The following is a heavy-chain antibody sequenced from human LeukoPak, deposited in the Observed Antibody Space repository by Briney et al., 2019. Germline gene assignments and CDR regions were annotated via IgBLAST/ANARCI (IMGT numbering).Heavy chain of an antibody. CDR1: GYTFPTYG. CDR3: AREACAHCTIDY. V-gene: IGHV1-18*01. J-gene: IGHJ4*02. D-gene: IGHD1-1*01. Sequence: ASVNVSCKTSGYTFPTYGITWLRQAPGQGLEWRGWISAYNGNTNLAQNLQGRVTLTTDRSTPTAYMELTSLTSDDTAIYYCAREACAHCTIDYWGQGTLVTVSS. CDR2: ISAYNGNT.